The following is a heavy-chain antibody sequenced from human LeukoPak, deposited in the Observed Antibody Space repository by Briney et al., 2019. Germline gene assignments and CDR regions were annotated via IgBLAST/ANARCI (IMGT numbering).Heavy chain of an antibody. D-gene: IGHD2-21*01. CDR2: ISGDGTTT. V-gene: IGHV3-74*01. CDR1: GFTFKNNR. Sequence: PGGSLRLSCVASGFTFKNNRMHWVRQAPGKGLVWVSRISGDGTTTRYADSVKGRFTISKDNAKNTMYLQMNSLRVEDTAVYYCAKDVASEAYFDNWGQGTLVTVSS. J-gene: IGHJ4*02. CDR3: AKDVASEAYFDN.